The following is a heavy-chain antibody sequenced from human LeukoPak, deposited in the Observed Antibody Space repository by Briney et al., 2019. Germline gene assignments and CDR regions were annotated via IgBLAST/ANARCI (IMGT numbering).Heavy chain of an antibody. CDR1: GFTFSSYW. D-gene: IGHD2-15*01. J-gene: IGHJ5*02. CDR3: ARIRILYNWFDP. CDR2: ISQDGSEQ. V-gene: IGHV3-7*01. Sequence: GGSLRLSCAASGFTFSSYWMSWGRKAPGTGLELVGNISQDGSEQYYVHSVKGRFTISRDNDKNSLYLQMNSLRAEDTAVYYCARIRILYNWFDPWGQGTLVSVPS.